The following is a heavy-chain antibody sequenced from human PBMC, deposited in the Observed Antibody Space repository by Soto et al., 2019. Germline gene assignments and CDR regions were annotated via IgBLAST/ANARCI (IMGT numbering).Heavy chain of an antibody. CDR1: GVTFSSYA. J-gene: IGHJ4*02. CDR2: MSGTGGST. D-gene: IGHD6-19*01. Sequence: GGSLRLSCAASGVTFSSYAMNWGRQAPGEGLEWVSAMSGTGGSTYYADSVKGRFTISRDNSKNTLYLQMNSLRVEDTAVFYCAKAGFSSGWSPSYFDYWGQGTLVTVSS. V-gene: IGHV3-23*01. CDR3: AKAGFSSGWSPSYFDY.